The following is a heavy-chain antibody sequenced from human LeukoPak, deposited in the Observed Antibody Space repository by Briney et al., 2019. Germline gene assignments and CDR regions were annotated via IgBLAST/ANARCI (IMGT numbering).Heavy chain of an antibody. CDR1: DLTFRRYS. CDR2: IRIDGTNT. D-gene: IGHD2-2*01. CDR3: AKSSATTCPQD. Sequence: GGSLRLSCATSDLTFRRYSMHWVRQAPGKGLKWVAFIRIDGTNTYYADSVKGRFTISRDNSKNTLYVQMNSVRAEDTAVYYCAKSSATTCPQDWGQGTLVTVSS. J-gene: IGHJ4*02. V-gene: IGHV3-30*02.